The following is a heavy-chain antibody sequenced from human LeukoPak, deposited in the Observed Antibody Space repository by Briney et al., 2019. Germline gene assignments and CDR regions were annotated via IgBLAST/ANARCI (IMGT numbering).Heavy chain of an antibody. CDR1: GFTFNNNA. J-gene: IGHJ3*01. V-gene: IGHV3-23*01. CDR2: IYRGGDAK. Sequence: PGGSLRLSCAPSGFTFNNNAMSWVRQAPGKGLEWVSVIYRGGDAKEYADSVKGRFTISRDNSKNTLYLQMNSLRPEDTAVYYCARCTASCYANAFDVWGQGTLLTVSS. CDR3: ARCTASCYANAFDV. D-gene: IGHD2-2*01.